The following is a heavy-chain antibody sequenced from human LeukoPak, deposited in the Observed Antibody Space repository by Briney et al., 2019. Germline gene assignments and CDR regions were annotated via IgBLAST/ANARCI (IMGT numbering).Heavy chain of an antibody. CDR3: ARDSGKYYISWYFDL. V-gene: IGHV3-48*03. Sequence: GGSLRLSCAASGFTFSGYEMNWVRQAPGKGLEWVSFISSGGDTIYYADSVKGRFTVSWDDAKNSLYLYVTDLRAEDTAVYYCARDSGKYYISWYFDLWGRGTLVTVSS. CDR1: GFTFSGYE. CDR2: ISSGGDTI. J-gene: IGHJ2*01. D-gene: IGHD1-26*01.